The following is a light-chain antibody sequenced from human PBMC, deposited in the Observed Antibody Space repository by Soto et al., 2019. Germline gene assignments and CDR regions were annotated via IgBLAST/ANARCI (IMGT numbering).Light chain of an antibody. CDR1: QSISNY. CDR3: QQSYTTPRT. J-gene: IGKJ1*01. CDR2: AAS. V-gene: IGKV1-39*01. Sequence: DVQMTQSPSSLSASVGDRVTITCRASQSISNYLNWYQQKPGKAPKVLIYAASSLQSGVPLRFTGSGSGTDFTLTISSLQPEDFATYYCQQSYTTPRTFGQGTKVEMK.